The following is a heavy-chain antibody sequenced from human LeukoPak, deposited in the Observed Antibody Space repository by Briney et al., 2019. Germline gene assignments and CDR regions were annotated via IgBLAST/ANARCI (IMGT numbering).Heavy chain of an antibody. D-gene: IGHD3-16*02. CDR3: AKPTGTGGVLGELSFNDY. Sequence: GGSLRLSCAASGFTFSSYGMHWVRQAPGKGLEWVAVISYDGSNKYYADSVKGRFTISRDNSKNTLYLQMNSLRAEDTAVYYCAKPTGTGGVLGELSFNDYWGRGTLVTVSS. CDR1: GFTFSSYG. CDR2: ISYDGSNK. J-gene: IGHJ4*02. V-gene: IGHV3-30*18.